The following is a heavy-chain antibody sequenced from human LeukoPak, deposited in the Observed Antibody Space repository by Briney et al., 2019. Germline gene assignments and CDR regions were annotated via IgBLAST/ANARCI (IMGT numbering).Heavy chain of an antibody. D-gene: IGHD3-10*01. CDR3: ARAPQGKPVDY. Sequence: ASVNVSCKASGYTFTTYYMHWVRQAPGQGLEWMGMINPSGGSTSYAQKFQGRVTMTRDTSTSTVYMELSSLRSEDTAVYYCARAPQGKPVDYWGQGTLVTVSS. CDR2: INPSGGST. V-gene: IGHV1-46*01. J-gene: IGHJ4*02. CDR1: GYTFTTYY.